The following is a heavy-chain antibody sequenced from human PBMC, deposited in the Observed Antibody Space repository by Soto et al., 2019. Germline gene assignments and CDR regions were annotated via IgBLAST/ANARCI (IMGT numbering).Heavy chain of an antibody. Sequence: XTLYLPCTVSHGSVTSGDYFWAWSRQPPGKGLEFIWSVHSSGGTYYSKSIKSRASISIDKSKNQFSLKLTSVNSGYTSVYFCASVVVGATRQTGSDHWGQGTLGTVS. J-gene: IGHJ4*02. V-gene: IGHV4-39*01. CDR2: VHSSGGT. CDR3: ASVVVGATRQTGSDH. CDR1: HGSVTSGDYF. D-gene: IGHD2-15*01.